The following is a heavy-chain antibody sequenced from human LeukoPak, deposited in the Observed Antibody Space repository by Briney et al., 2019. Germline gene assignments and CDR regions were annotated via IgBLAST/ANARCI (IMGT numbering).Heavy chain of an antibody. CDR3: ARDNSVGDIAWWFDP. Sequence: ASVKVSCKASGYTFTSYGISWVRQAPGQGLEWMGWISAYNGNTNYAQKLQGRVTMTTDTSTSTAYMELRSLRSDDTAVYYCARDNSVGDIAWWFDPWGQGTLVTVSS. CDR2: ISAYNGNT. V-gene: IGHV1-18*01. CDR1: GYTFTSYG. J-gene: IGHJ5*02. D-gene: IGHD3-16*02.